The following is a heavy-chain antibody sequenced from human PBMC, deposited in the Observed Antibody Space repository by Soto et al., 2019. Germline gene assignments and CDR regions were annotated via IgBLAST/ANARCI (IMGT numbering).Heavy chain of an antibody. J-gene: IGHJ3*01. CDR2: ISHRGGT. V-gene: IGHV4-34*01. CDR3: ARVERRSATTVVDAFDL. CDR1: GGFVSSGSFY. Sequence: QVQLQQWGAGLLKPSETLSLTCAVYGGFVSSGSFYWSWIRQPPGKGLEWIGEISHRGGTHFNPSLKIRVTIQVDTSMNEFSLKLSSVPDADTALYYCARVERRSATTVVDAFDLWCPGTIVTVSS. D-gene: IGHD1-1*01.